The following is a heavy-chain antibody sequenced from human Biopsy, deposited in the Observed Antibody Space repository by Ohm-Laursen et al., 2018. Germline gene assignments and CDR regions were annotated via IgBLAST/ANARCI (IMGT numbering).Heavy chain of an antibody. CDR3: ARDWGGDYGGNIDYYYFYGMDV. CDR1: GFTFSDYY. V-gene: IGHV3-11*01. Sequence: LRLSCAASGFTFSDYYMSWVRQAPGQGLEWLSYISRSGSIIDYADSVKGRFTIPRDNARNTLYLQMNSLRADDTAVYYCARDWGGDYGGNIDYYYFYGMDVWGQGTTVTVSS. D-gene: IGHD4-23*01. CDR2: ISRSGSII. J-gene: IGHJ6*02.